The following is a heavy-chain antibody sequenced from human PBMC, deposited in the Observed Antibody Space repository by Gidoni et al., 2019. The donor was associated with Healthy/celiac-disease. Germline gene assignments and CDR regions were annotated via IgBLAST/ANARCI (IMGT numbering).Heavy chain of an antibody. CDR2: ISYDGSNK. CDR3: ARGEEYCSSTSWPQACGAFDI. V-gene: IGHV3-30-3*01. CDR1: GFTFSSYA. D-gene: IGHD2-2*01. Sequence: QVQLVESGGGVVQPGRSLRLSCAASGFTFSSYAMHWVRQAPGKGLEWVAVISYDGSNKYYADSVKGRFTISRDNSKNTLYLQMNSLRAEDTAVYYCARGEEYCSSTSWPQACGAFDIWGQGTMVTVSS. J-gene: IGHJ3*02.